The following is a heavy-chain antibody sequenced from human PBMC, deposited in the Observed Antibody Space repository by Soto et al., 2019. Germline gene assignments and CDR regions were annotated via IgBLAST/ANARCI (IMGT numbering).Heavy chain of an antibody. J-gene: IGHJ5*02. Sequence: SETLSLTCAVSDYSISSGYYWAWIRQPPGKGLEWIGSIYHSGRNFYNPSLKSRVTISVDTSKNQFSLRLSSVTAADTAVYYCARGGQYNWNYGWFDPWGQGTLVTVSS. V-gene: IGHV4-38-2*01. CDR2: IYHSGRN. CDR1: DYSISSGYY. CDR3: ARGGQYNWNYGWFDP. D-gene: IGHD1-7*01.